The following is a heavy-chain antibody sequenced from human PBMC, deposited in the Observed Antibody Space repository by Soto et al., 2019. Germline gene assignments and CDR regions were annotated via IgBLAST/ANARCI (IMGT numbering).Heavy chain of an antibody. CDR3: AKDQFEETVLRYEHPPGYGMDV. V-gene: IGHV3-23*01. D-gene: IGHD3-9*01. J-gene: IGHJ6*02. CDR2: ISGSGGST. Sequence: EVQLLESGGGLVQPGGSLRLSCAASGFTFSSYAMSWVRQAPGKGLEWVSAISGSGGSTYYADSVKGRFTISRDNSKNTLYLKMNSLRAEDTAVYYCAKDQFEETVLRYEHPPGYGMDVWGQGTTVTVSS. CDR1: GFTFSSYA.